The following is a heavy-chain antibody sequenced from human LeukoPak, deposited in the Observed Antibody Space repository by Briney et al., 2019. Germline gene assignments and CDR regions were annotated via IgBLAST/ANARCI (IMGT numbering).Heavy chain of an antibody. J-gene: IGHJ4*02. D-gene: IGHD2-2*01. CDR3: ARAGFEDCSSTSCTYYFDY. Sequence: GGSLRLSCAASGFTFSSYSMNWVRQAPGKGVEGVSYISSSSSTIYYADSVKGRFTISRDNAKNSLYLQLNSLRAEDTAVYYCARAGFEDCSSTSCTYYFDYWGQGTLVTVSS. CDR2: ISSSSSTI. V-gene: IGHV3-48*01. CDR1: GFTFSSYS.